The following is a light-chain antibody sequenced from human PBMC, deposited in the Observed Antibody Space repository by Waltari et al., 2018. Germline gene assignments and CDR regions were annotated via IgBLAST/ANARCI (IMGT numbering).Light chain of an antibody. J-gene: IGLJ1*01. CDR3: LSYAGDNGYF. CDR1: SSDVGGYNY. V-gene: IGLV2-8*01. Sequence: QSALTQPPSASGSPGQSVTLSCTGTSSDVGGYNYVSWYQQLPGKAPKLIITDVYKRPSGVPDRFSCSKSGNTASLTVSGLQAEDEADYFCLSYAGDNGYFFGTGTRVTVL. CDR2: DVY.